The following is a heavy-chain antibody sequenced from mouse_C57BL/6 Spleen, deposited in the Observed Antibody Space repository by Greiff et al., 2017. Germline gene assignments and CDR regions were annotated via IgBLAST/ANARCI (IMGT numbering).Heavy chain of an antibody. J-gene: IGHJ4*01. D-gene: IGHD1-1*01. CDR2: IDPSDSYT. Sequence: QVQLQQPGAELVMPGASVKLSCKASGYTFTSYWMHWVKQRPGQGLEWIGEIDPSDSYTNYNQKFKGKSTLTVDKSSSTAYMQLSSLTSEDSAVYYCARRDYYGSSYWGQGTSVTVSS. CDR3: ARRDYYGSSY. V-gene: IGHV1-69*01. CDR1: GYTFTSYW.